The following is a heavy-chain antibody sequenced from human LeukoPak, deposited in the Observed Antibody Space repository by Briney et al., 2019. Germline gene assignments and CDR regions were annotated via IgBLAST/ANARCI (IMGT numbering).Heavy chain of an antibody. Sequence: SETLSLTCAVSGYSISSGYYWGWIRPPPGKGLEWIGSIYHSGSTYYNPSLKSRVTISVDTSKNQFSLKLSSVTAADTAVYYCARQAGKPYYFDYWGQGTLVTVSS. D-gene: IGHD6-13*01. V-gene: IGHV4-38-2*01. J-gene: IGHJ4*02. CDR2: IYHSGST. CDR3: ARQAGKPYYFDY. CDR1: GYSISSGYY.